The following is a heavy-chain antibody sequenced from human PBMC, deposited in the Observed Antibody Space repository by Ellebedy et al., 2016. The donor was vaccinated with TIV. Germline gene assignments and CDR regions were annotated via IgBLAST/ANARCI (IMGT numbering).Heavy chain of an antibody. Sequence: MPSETLSLTCSVSGGSTSGYFWTWIRQPAGKGLEWVGRVLANGNTNYNPSLRSRVTLSIDTSTNQCSLRLTSGTAADAAVYYCARQLATGVTAGFDYWGHGTLVTVSS. V-gene: IGHV4-4*07. CDR1: GGSTSGYF. D-gene: IGHD6-13*01. J-gene: IGHJ4*01. CDR2: VLANGNT. CDR3: ARQLATGVTAGFDY.